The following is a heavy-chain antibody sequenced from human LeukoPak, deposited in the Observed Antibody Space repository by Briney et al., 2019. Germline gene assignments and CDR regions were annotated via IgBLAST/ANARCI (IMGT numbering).Heavy chain of an antibody. J-gene: IGHJ6*03. CDR3: AKDRSQYCSSTSCYNGGYYYYYYYMDV. V-gene: IGHV3-43*01. CDR2: ISWDGGST. CDR1: GFTFDDYT. D-gene: IGHD2-2*02. Sequence: GGSLRLSCAASGFTFDDYTMHWVRQAPGKGLEWVSLISWDGGSTYYADSVKGRFTISRDNSKNSLYLQMSSLRTEDTALYYCAKDRSQYCSSTSCYNGGYYYYYYYMDVWGKGTTVTVSS.